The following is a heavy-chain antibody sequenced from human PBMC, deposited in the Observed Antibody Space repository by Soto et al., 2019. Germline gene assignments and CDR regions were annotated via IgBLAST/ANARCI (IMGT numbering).Heavy chain of an antibody. J-gene: IGHJ6*02. Sequence: EVQLLESGGGLVQPGESLRLSCAASGFTFSSYAMNWVRQAPGKGLEWVSAISGSGDTTYYADSVKGRFTISRDSSKDXXYLKMNSLRAEDTAIYYCAKEKYQLPRYNYYGMDVWGQGTTVTVSS. CDR2: ISGSGDTT. CDR1: GFTFSSYA. D-gene: IGHD2-2*01. V-gene: IGHV3-23*01. CDR3: AKEKYQLPRYNYYGMDV.